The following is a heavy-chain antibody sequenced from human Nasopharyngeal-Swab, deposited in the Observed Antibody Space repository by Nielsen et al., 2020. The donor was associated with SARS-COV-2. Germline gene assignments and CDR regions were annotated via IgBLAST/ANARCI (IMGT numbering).Heavy chain of an antibody. CDR2: ISSSSSYI. V-gene: IGHV3-21*01. D-gene: IGHD3-10*01. CDR3: ARVPTAGFGELLPLDY. Sequence: GESLKISCAASGFTFSSYSMNWVRQAPGKGLEWVSSISSSSSYIYYADSVKGRFTISRDNAKNSLYLQMNSLRAEDTAVYYCARVPTAGFGELLPLDYWGQGTLVTVSS. CDR1: GFTFSSYS. J-gene: IGHJ4*02.